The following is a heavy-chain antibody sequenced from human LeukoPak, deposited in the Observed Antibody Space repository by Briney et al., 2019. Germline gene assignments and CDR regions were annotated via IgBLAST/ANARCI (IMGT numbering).Heavy chain of an antibody. CDR1: GGSFSGYF. V-gene: IGHV4-34*01. Sequence: PSETLSLTCAVYGGSFSGYFWSWIRQPPGKGLECIGEINHSGRTNYNPSLKSRVTISVDTSKNQFSLKLSAVTAADTAVYYCARAKDIVVVPAANLDYWGQGTLVTVSS. D-gene: IGHD2-2*01. CDR3: ARAKDIVVVPAANLDY. J-gene: IGHJ4*02. CDR2: INHSGRT.